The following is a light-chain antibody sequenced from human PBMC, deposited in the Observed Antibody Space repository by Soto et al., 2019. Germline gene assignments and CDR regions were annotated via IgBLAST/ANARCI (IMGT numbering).Light chain of an antibody. CDR1: QGISSF. Sequence: DIQLTQSPSFLSASVGDRVTITCRASQGISSFLAWYQQKPGKAPKLLIYAASILQSGVPSRFSGSGSGTEFTLTISSLQPEDFATYYCQQLSSYSFGQGARLEIK. CDR2: AAS. CDR3: QQLSSYS. V-gene: IGKV1-9*01. J-gene: IGKJ5*01.